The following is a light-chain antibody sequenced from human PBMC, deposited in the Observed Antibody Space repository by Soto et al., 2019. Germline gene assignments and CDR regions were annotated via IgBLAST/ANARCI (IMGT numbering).Light chain of an antibody. Sequence: QLVLTQSPSASASLGASVKRTCTLSSGHNNYAIAWHQQQPDKGPRYLMKLNSDGSHSKGDGIPDRFSGSSSGTERHLTISSLQSEDEADYYCQTWGTAIHDVVFGGGTKLTVL. CDR3: QTWGTAIHDVV. CDR2: LNSDGSH. V-gene: IGLV4-69*01. J-gene: IGLJ2*01. CDR1: SGHNNYA.